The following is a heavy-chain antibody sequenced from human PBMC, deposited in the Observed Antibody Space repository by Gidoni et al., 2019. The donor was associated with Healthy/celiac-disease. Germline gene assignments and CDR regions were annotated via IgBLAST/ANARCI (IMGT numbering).Heavy chain of an antibody. CDR3: ARKTTSYYYYCGMDV. J-gene: IGHJ6*02. V-gene: IGHV4-34*01. CDR2: IHHSGST. Sequence: QVQLQQWGAGLLKPSETLSLTCAVYRGSLSGYYWSWSRQPPGKGLEWIGEIHHSGSTTYTPSLKSRVTISVDTSKNQFSLKLSSVPAADTAVYYCARKTTSYYYYCGMDVWGQGTTVTVSS. D-gene: IGHD4-17*01. CDR1: RGSLSGYY.